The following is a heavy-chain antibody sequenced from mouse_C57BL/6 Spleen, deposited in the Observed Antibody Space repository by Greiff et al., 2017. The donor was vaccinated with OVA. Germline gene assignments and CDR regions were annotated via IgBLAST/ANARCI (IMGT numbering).Heavy chain of an antibody. CDR3: ARYYSNAWFAY. V-gene: IGHV1-64*01. Sequence: QVHVKQSGAELVKPGASVKLSCKASGYTFTSYWMHWVKQRPGQGLEWIGMIHPNSGSTNYNEKFKSKATLTVDKSSSTAYMQLSSLTSEDSAVYYCARYYSNAWFAYWGQGTLVTVSA. CDR2: IHPNSGST. D-gene: IGHD2-5*01. CDR1: GYTFTSYW. J-gene: IGHJ3*01.